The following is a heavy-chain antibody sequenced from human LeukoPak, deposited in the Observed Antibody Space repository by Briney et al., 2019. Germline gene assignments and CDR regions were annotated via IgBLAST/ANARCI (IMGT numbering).Heavy chain of an antibody. Sequence: PGGSLRLSCAASGFTFSSYAMSWVRQAPGKGLEWVSGISGSGGSTYYADSVKGRFTISRDNSKKTLWLQMNSLTAEDTAVYYCAEGLGDSSTWAYWGQGSLVTVSS. CDR2: ISGSGGST. J-gene: IGHJ4*02. CDR3: AEGLGDSSTWAY. CDR1: GFTFSSYA. D-gene: IGHD1-26*01. V-gene: IGHV3-23*01.